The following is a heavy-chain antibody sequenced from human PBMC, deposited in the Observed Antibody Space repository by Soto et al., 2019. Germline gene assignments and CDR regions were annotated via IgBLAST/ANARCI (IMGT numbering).Heavy chain of an antibody. D-gene: IGHD3-10*01. CDR2: IIPIFGTA. J-gene: IGHJ3*02. CDR3: ARDREYYGSGIPPCAFDI. CDR1: GGTFSSYA. Sequence: QVQLVQSGAEVKKPGSSVKVSCKASGGTFSSYAISWVRQAPGQGLEWMGGIIPIFGTANYAQKFQGRVTITADESTSTAYMELSRLRSEDTAVYYCARDREYYGSGIPPCAFDIWGQGTMVTVSS. V-gene: IGHV1-69*01.